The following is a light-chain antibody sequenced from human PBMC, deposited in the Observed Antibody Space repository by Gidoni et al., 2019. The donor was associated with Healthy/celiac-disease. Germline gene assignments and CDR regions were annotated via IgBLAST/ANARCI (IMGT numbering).Light chain of an antibody. CDR1: KLGDKY. V-gene: IGLV3-1*01. J-gene: IGLJ2*01. Sequence: SSELTQPPSVSVSPGQTASITCSGDKLGDKYACWYQQKPGQSPVLVIYQDSKRASGIPERFSGSNSGNTATLTISGTQAMDEADYYCQAWDSSTGVVFGGGTKLTVL. CDR3: QAWDSSTGVV. CDR2: QDS.